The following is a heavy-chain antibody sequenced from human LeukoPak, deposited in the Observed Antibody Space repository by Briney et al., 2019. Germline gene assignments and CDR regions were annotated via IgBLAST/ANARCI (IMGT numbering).Heavy chain of an antibody. CDR3: ARGSSSSWDAFDI. D-gene: IGHD6-6*01. CDR2: IIPIFGTA. J-gene: IGHJ3*02. V-gene: IGHV1-69*05. Sequence: RASVKVSCKASGGTFSSYAISWVRQAPGQGLEWMGGIIPIFGTANYAQKFQGRVTMTTDTSTSTAYMELRSLRSDDTAVYYCARGSSSSWDAFDIWGQGTMVTVSS. CDR1: GGTFSSYA.